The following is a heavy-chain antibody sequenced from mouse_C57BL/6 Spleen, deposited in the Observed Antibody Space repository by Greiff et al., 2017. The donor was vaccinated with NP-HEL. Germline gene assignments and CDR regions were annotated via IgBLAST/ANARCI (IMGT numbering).Heavy chain of an antibody. V-gene: IGHV1-15*01. D-gene: IGHD1-3*01. CDR3: TRPTKEDFDY. CDR1: GYTFTDYE. CDR2: IDPETGGT. Sequence: QVQLKQSGAELVRPGASVTLSCKASGYTFTDYEMHWVKQTPVHGLEWIGAIDPETGGTAYNQKFKGKAILTADKSSSTAYMELRSLTSEDSAVYYCTRPTKEDFDYWGQGTTLTVSS. J-gene: IGHJ2*01.